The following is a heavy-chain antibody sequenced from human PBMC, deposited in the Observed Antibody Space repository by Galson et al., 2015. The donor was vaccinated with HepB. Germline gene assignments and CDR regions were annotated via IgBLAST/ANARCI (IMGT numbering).Heavy chain of an antibody. J-gene: IGHJ4*02. CDR3: ARLHDSSGYRLKYYFDY. CDR1: GFTFSSYS. V-gene: IGHV3-48*04. D-gene: IGHD3-22*01. Sequence: SLRLSCAASGFTFSSYSMNWVRQAPGKGLEWVSYISSSSSTIYYADSVKGRFTISRDNAKNSLYLQMNSLRAEGTAVYYCARLHDSSGYRLKYYFDYWGQGTLVTVSS. CDR2: ISSSSSTI.